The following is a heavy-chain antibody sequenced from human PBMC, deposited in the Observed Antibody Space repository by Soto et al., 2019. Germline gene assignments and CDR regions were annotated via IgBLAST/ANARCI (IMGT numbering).Heavy chain of an antibody. CDR3: AKACGSCYAFDY. Sequence: SLRLSCAASGFTFSSYAMSWVRQAPGKGLEWVSAISGSGGSTYYADSVKGRFTISRDNSKNTLYLQMNSLRAEDTAVYYCAKACGSCYAFDYWGQGTLVTVSS. CDR2: ISGSGGST. CDR1: GFTFSSYA. J-gene: IGHJ4*02. V-gene: IGHV3-23*01. D-gene: IGHD2-15*01.